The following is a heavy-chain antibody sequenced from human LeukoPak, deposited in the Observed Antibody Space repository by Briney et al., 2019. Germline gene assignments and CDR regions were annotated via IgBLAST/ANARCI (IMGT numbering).Heavy chain of an antibody. D-gene: IGHD1-26*01. CDR3: ARGTVGASPYYFDY. Sequence: SETLSLTCAVYGGSLTDYYWSWIRQSPGKGLEWIGEVTHSGSTNYNPSLKSRVTISVDTSKSQFSLKVASVTAADSAVYYCARGTVGASPYYFDYWGQGTLVTVSS. V-gene: IGHV4-34*01. J-gene: IGHJ4*02. CDR2: VTHSGST. CDR1: GGSLTDYY.